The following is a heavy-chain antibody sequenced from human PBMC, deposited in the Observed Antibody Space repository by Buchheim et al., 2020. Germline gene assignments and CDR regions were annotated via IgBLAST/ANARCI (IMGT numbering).Heavy chain of an antibody. Sequence: QVQLVESGGGVVQPGRSLRLSCAASGFTFSSYGMHWVRQAPGKGLEWVAVISYDGSNKYYADSVKGRFTISRDNSKNTLYLQMNRLRAEDTAVYYCAKVGTVTIGLDYWGQGTL. CDR3: AKVGTVTIGLDY. D-gene: IGHD4-11*01. V-gene: IGHV3-30*18. CDR2: ISYDGSNK. CDR1: GFTFSSYG. J-gene: IGHJ4*02.